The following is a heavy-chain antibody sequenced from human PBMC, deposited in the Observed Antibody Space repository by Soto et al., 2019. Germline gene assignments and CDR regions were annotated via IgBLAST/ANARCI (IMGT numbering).Heavy chain of an antibody. CDR2: MNPNTGNS. J-gene: IGHJ4*02. CDR1: GYTFTSYD. V-gene: IGHV1-8*01. CDR3: ARRAETNGWNGFGADKYYFDF. D-gene: IGHD1-1*01. Sequence: ASVKVSCKASGYTFTSYDIYWVRQATGQGLEWMGWMNPNTGNSGYAQKFQGRVTVTSDTSINTVHMELSSLRSEDTAVYYCARRAETNGWNGFGADKYYFDFWGQGTLVTISS.